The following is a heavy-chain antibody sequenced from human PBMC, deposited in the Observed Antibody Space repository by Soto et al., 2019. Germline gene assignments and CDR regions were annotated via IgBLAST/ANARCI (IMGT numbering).Heavy chain of an antibody. Sequence: QVHLVQSGAEVKKPGASVKVSCKASGYTFVNYGISWVRQAPGQGLEWMGWISSHNRNTNYAQNFQGRVTMTMDTSTSTAYMELRSLTSDDTAMYYCARDRSNHDYWGQGTLVTVSS. CDR2: ISSHNRNT. V-gene: IGHV1-18*04. J-gene: IGHJ4*02. CDR3: ARDRSNHDY. CDR1: GYTFVNYG.